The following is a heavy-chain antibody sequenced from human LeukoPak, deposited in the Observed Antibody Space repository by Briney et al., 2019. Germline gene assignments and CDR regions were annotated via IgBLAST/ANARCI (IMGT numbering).Heavy chain of an antibody. CDR1: GYTFTGYY. J-gene: IGHJ4*02. CDR2: INPNSGGT. V-gene: IGHV1-2*02. Sequence: ASVKVSCKASGYTFTGYYMHWVRQAPGQGLEWMGWINPNSGGTNYAQKFQGRVTMTRDTSISTAYMELSRLRSDDTALYYCARDSEYSYGYDFDYWGQGTLVTVSS. CDR3: ARDSEYSYGYDFDY. D-gene: IGHD5-18*01.